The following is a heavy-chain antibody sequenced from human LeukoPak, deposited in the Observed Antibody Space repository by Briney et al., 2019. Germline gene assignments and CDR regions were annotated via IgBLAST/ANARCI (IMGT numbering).Heavy chain of an antibody. J-gene: IGHJ4*02. CDR3: ARDLYGDYLLDY. V-gene: IGHV3-48*04. CDR1: GFTFSSYS. CDR2: ISSSSTI. Sequence: GGSLRLSCAASGFTFSSYSMNWVRQAPGKGLEWVSYISSSSTIYYADSVKGRFTISRDNAKNSLYLQMNSLRAEDTAVYYCARDLYGDYLLDYWGQGTLVTVSS. D-gene: IGHD4-17*01.